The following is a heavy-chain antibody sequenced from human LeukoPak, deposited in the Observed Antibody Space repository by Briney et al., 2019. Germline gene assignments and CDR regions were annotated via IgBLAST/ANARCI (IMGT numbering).Heavy chain of an antibody. V-gene: IGHV3-23*01. Sequence: GGSLRLSCAASGFTFSNYAMSWVRQAPGKGLEWVSAISGGGVSTYYADSVKGRFTISRDNSKNTLNLQMNSLRAEGTAVYYCARLISSSARGYFDYWGQGTLVTVSS. CDR3: ARLISSSARGYFDY. CDR1: GFTFSNYA. D-gene: IGHD6-6*01. CDR2: ISGGGVST. J-gene: IGHJ4*02.